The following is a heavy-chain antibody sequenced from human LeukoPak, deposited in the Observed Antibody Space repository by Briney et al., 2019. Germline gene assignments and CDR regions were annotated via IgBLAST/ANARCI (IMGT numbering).Heavy chain of an antibody. Sequence: GRSLRLSCTASGFTFGDYAMSWVRQAPGKGLEWVGFIRSKAYGGTTEYAASVKGRFTISRDDAKNTLYLQMNSLKTEDTAVYYCTTEEDSSGYYSHGAFDIWGQGTMVTVSS. J-gene: IGHJ3*02. CDR2: IRSKAYGGTT. CDR3: TTEEDSSGYYSHGAFDI. CDR1: GFTFGDYA. V-gene: IGHV3-49*04. D-gene: IGHD3-22*01.